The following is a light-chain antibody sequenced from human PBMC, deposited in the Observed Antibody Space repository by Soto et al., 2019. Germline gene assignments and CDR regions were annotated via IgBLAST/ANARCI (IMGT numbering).Light chain of an antibody. Sequence: QSALTQPASVSGSPGQSITISCTGTSSDVGGYNYVSWYQHHPGKAPKVMIYEASNRPSGVPDRFSGSKSGNTASLTISGLQAADEADYYCSLYTSENTYVFGTGTKLTVL. J-gene: IGLJ1*01. CDR1: SSDVGGYNY. CDR2: EAS. V-gene: IGLV2-14*01. CDR3: SLYTSENTYV.